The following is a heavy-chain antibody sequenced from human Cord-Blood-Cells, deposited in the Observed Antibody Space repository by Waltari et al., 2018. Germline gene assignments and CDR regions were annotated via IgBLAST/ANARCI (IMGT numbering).Heavy chain of an antibody. CDR1: GGTFSRYA. D-gene: IGHD3-3*01. CDR3: ARKGRPSGYLDY. CDR2: IIPIFGTA. J-gene: IGHJ4*02. Sequence: QVQLVQSGDEVKKPGSSVKVSCKASGGTFSRYAISWVRQAPGQGREWMGGIIPIFGTANYAQKFQGRVTITADESTSTAYMELSSLRSEDTAVYYCARKGRPSGYLDYWGQGTLVTVSS. V-gene: IGHV1-69*12.